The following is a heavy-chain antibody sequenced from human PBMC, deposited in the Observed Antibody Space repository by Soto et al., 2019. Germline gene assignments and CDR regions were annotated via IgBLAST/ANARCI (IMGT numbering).Heavy chain of an antibody. CDR3: ARGWARSCMDV. CDR1: GFTFSSYA. D-gene: IGHD1-26*01. V-gene: IGHV3-30-3*01. J-gene: IGHJ6*02. Sequence: QVQLVESGGGVVQPGRSLRLSCAASGFTFSSYAMHWVRQAPGKGLEWVAVISYDGSNKYYADSVKGRFTISRDNSKNTLYLQMNSLRAEDTAVYYCARGWARSCMDVWGQGTTVTVSS. CDR2: ISYDGSNK.